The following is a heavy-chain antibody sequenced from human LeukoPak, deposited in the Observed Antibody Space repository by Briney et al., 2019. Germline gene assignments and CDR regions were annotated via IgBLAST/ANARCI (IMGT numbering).Heavy chain of an antibody. D-gene: IGHD3-10*01. V-gene: IGHV3-7*01. CDR1: GFTFRTYW. CDR2: IKQDGSEK. CDR3: ARERFHGSGAPRYDY. Sequence: GGSLRLSCAASGFTFRTYWMSWVRQAPGKGLEWVANIKQDGSEKYYVDSLKGRFTISRDNAKNSLYLQMNSLRAEDTAVYYCARERFHGSGAPRYDYWGQGTLVTVSS. J-gene: IGHJ4*02.